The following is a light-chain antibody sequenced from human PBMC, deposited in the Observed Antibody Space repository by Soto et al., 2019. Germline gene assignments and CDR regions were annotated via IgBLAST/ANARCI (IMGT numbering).Light chain of an antibody. V-gene: IGLV7-46*01. CDR2: ETS. J-gene: IGLJ1*01. CDR3: LLFYSGPFV. Sequence: QAVVTQEPSLTVSPGGTVTLTCGSSTGPVTSGHSPYWFQQKPGQAPRLLIYETSNGHSWTPARFSGSLLGGEAALTLSGAQPEDEAEYYCLLFYSGPFVFGTGTKVTVL. CDR1: TGPVTSGHS.